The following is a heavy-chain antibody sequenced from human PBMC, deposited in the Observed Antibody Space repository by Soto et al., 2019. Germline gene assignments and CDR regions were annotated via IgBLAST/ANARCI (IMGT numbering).Heavy chain of an antibody. CDR1: GFTFSNYD. Sequence: EVQLVESGGGLVQPGGSLRLSCVVSGFTFSNYDMHWVRQATGKGLEWVSAIASAGDTYYADSLKGRFTISRENAGDSLFLQMSCLRVGDTAVYYCVALGAHIFWGQGPLVTVSS. CDR3: VALGAHIF. CDR2: IASAGDT. D-gene: IGHD2-8*02. J-gene: IGHJ4*02. V-gene: IGHV3-13*04.